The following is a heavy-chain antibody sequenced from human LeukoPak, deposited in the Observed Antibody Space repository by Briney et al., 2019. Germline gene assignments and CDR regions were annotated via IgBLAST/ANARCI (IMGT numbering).Heavy chain of an antibody. D-gene: IGHD4-17*01. CDR2: ISGSGRST. J-gene: IGHJ1*01. CDR3: AKENYGDSTGGRFQH. CDR1: GFTFSSYA. V-gene: IGHV3-23*01. Sequence: GGSLRLSCAASGFTFSSYAMSWVRQTPVKGLEWVSVISGSGRSTYYADSVKGRFTISRVNSKNTLYLQMNSLRAEDTAVYYCAKENYGDSTGGRFQHWGQGTLVTVSS.